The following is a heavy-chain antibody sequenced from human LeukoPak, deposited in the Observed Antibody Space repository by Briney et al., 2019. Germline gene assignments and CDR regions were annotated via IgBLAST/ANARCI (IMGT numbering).Heavy chain of an antibody. V-gene: IGHV4-30-2*01. CDR3: ARGRDVLRYFDWLLREPWFDP. CDR2: IYHSGST. J-gene: IGHJ5*02. D-gene: IGHD3-9*01. Sequence: PSQTLSLTCAVSGGSISSGGYSWSWIRQPPGTGLEWIGYIYHSGSTYYNPSLKSRVTISVDRSKNQFSLKLSSVTAADTAVYYCARGRDVLRYFDWLLREPWFDPWGQGTLVTVSS. CDR1: GGSISSGGYS.